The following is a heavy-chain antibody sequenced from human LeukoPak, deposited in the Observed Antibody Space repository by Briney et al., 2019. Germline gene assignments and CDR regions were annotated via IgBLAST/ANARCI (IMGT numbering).Heavy chain of an antibody. J-gene: IGHJ3*02. CDR1: GFTFSSYW. CDR3: ARVGGYYDSSGYYYNAFDI. D-gene: IGHD3-22*01. V-gene: IGHV3-74*01. CDR2: INSDGSST. Sequence: GGSLRLSCAASGFTFSSYWMHWVRQAPGKGLVWVSRINSDGSSTCYADSVKGRFTISRDNAKNTLYLQMNSLRAEDTAVYYCARVGGYYDSSGYYYNAFDIWGQGTMVTVSS.